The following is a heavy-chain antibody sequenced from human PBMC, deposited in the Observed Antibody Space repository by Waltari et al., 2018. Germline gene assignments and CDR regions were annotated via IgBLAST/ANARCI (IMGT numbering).Heavy chain of an antibody. CDR2: IYHSGST. J-gene: IGHJ6*03. D-gene: IGHD1-7*01. CDR3: ARDSPLNGELRFEYYYYMDV. Sequence: QVQLQESGPGLVKPSETLSLTCAVSGYSISSGYYWGWIRQPPGKGLEWIGSIYHSGSTYYNPSLKSRVTISVDTSKNQFSLKLSSVTAADTAVYYCARDSPLNGELRFEYYYYMDVWGKGTTVTVSS. V-gene: IGHV4-38-2*02. CDR1: GYSISSGYY.